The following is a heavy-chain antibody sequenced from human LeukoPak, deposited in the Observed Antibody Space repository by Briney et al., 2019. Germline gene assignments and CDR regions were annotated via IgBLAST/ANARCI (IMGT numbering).Heavy chain of an antibody. CDR3: ARATYYYYYMDV. V-gene: IGHV4-34*01. CDR1: GGSFSGYY. CDR2: INHSGST. Sequence: PSETLSLTCAVYGGSFSGYYWSWIRQPPGKGPEWIGEINHSGSTNYNPSLKSRVTISVGTSKNQFSLKLSSVTAADTAVYYCARATYYYYYMDVWGKGTTVTVSS. J-gene: IGHJ6*03.